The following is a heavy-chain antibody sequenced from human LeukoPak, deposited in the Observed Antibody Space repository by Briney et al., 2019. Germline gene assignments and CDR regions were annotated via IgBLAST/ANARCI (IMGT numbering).Heavy chain of an antibody. J-gene: IGHJ6*02. V-gene: IGHV3-74*01. Sequence: GGSLRLSCAASGFTFSSYWMHWVRQAPGKGLVWVSRIKGDGSEASYAGSVKGRFTISRDNAKNTLYLQMSSLRADDTAVYYCTSDRVFYGLDVWGQGTTVIVSS. CDR3: TSDRVFYGLDV. CDR1: GFTFSSYW. CDR2: IKGDGSEA.